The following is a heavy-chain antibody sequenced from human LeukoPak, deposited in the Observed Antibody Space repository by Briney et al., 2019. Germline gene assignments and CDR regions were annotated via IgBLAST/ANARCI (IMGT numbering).Heavy chain of an antibody. Sequence: GGSLRLSCAASGFTLSNSWMHWVRQAPGKGLEWVAVIRPDGSHISYVDPVKGRFTISRDNSNNMLYLQMNSLRADDTALYYCLREVDWKYAFDYWGRGTLVTVSS. J-gene: IGHJ4*02. D-gene: IGHD1-7*01. CDR2: IRPDGSHI. V-gene: IGHV3-33*08. CDR1: GFTLSNSW. CDR3: LREVDWKYAFDY.